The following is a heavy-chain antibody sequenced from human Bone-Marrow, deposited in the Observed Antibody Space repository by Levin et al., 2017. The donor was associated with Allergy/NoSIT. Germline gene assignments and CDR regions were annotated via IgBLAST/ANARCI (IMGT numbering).Heavy chain of an antibody. D-gene: IGHD3-3*01. Sequence: ASVKVSCKASGYTFTGYYMHWVRQAPGQGLEWMGWINPNSGGTNYAQKFQGRVTMTRDTSISTAYMELSRLRSDDTAVYYCARRNVPTRDDFWSGYHFDYWGQGTLVTVSS. CDR2: INPNSGGT. CDR3: ARRNVPTRDDFWSGYHFDY. J-gene: IGHJ4*02. CDR1: GYTFTGYY. V-gene: IGHV1-2*02.